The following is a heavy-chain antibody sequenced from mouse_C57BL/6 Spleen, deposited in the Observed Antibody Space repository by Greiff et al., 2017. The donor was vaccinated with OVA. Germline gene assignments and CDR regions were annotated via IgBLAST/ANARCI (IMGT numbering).Heavy chain of an antibody. Sequence: QVQLQQPGAELVKPGASVKMSCKASGYTFTSYWITWVKQRPGQGLEWIGDIYPGSGSTNYNEKFKSKATLTVDTSSSTAYMQLSSLTSEDSAVYYCARWLYGSGPFDDWGQGTTLTVSS. J-gene: IGHJ2*01. CDR2: IYPGSGST. CDR3: ARWLYGSGPFDD. D-gene: IGHD1-1*01. CDR1: GYTFTSYW. V-gene: IGHV1-55*01.